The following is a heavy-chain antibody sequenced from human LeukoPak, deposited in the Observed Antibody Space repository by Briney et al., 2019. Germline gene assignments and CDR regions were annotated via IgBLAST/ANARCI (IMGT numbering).Heavy chain of an antibody. CDR3: GRYGQVPID. Sequence: GRSLRLSCAASGFTFSNVWMSWVRQAPGKGLEWVANIKQDGSEKNYVDSVKGRFTISRDNAKNSLYLQMNSLRVDDTAVYYCGRYGQVPIDWGQGTLVTVSS. J-gene: IGHJ4*02. V-gene: IGHV3-7*03. CDR1: GFTFSNVW. CDR2: IKQDGSEK. D-gene: IGHD3-10*01.